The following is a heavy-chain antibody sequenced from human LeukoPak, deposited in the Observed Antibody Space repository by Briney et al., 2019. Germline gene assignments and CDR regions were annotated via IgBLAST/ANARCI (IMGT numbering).Heavy chain of an antibody. Sequence: SETLSLTCAVYGGSFSGYYWSWIRQPPGKGLEWIGYIYYSGSTNYNPSLKSRVTISVDTSKNQFPLKLSSVTAADPAGYYCAGFRGGVRGVMNYYYYYYMDVWGKGTTVTISS. CDR2: IYYSGST. CDR1: GGSFSGYY. D-gene: IGHD3-10*01. J-gene: IGHJ6*03. V-gene: IGHV4-59*01. CDR3: AGFRGGVRGVMNYYYYYYMDV.